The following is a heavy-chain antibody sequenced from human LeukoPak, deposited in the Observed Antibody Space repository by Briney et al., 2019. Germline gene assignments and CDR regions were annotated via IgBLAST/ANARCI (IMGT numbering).Heavy chain of an antibody. D-gene: IGHD3-22*01. J-gene: IGHJ3*02. CDR2: IIPIFGTA. Sequence: SVKVSCKASGGTFSSYAISWVRQAPGQGLEWMGGIIPIFGTANYAQKFQGRVTITADESTSTAYMELSSLRSEDTAVYYCARDHYYYDSSGYPNDAFDIWGQGTMVTVSS. V-gene: IGHV1-69*13. CDR3: ARDHYYYDSSGYPNDAFDI. CDR1: GGTFSSYA.